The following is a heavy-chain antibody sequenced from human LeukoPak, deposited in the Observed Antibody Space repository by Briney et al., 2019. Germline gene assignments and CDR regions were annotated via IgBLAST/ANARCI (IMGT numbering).Heavy chain of an antibody. Sequence: PGGSLRLSCAASGFSVSTSYMSWVRQAPGKGLEWVSAVYSGGSTYYADSVKGRFTISRDNSKNTLSLQMNSLRAEDTAVYYCARGQFGVVPSWAHAFYIWGQGTMVTVSS. CDR2: VYSGGST. CDR1: GFSVSTSY. D-gene: IGHD3-3*01. V-gene: IGHV3-66*02. J-gene: IGHJ3*02. CDR3: ARGQFGVVPSWAHAFYI.